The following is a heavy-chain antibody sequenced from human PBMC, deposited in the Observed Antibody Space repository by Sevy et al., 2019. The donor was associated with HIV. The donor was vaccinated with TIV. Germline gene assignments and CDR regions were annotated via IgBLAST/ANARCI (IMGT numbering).Heavy chain of an antibody. CDR1: CASISTYV. D-gene: IGHD3-10*01. J-gene: IGHJ4*02. Sequence: SETLSLTCTVSCASISTYVWTWIRQPPGKGLEWVGYFFYTGNPNYNPSLSSRVTISGDTSKNQFSLTLSSVTAADTAVYYCATGAGVSKSDFWGQGTLVTVSS. CDR2: FFYTGNP. V-gene: IGHV4-59*12. CDR3: ATGAGVSKSDF.